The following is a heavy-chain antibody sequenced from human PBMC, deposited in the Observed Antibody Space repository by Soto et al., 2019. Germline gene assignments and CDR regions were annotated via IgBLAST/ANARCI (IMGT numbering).Heavy chain of an antibody. J-gene: IGHJ3*02. Sequence: GGSLRLSCAASGFTFSSYAMSWVRQAPGKGLEWVSAISGSGGSTYYADSVKGRFTISRDNSKNTLYLQMNSLRAEDTAVYYCAKDGSRITIFGVVIGAFDIWGQGTMVTVSS. CDR1: GFTFSSYA. CDR3: AKDGSRITIFGVVIGAFDI. V-gene: IGHV3-23*01. CDR2: ISGSGGST. D-gene: IGHD3-3*01.